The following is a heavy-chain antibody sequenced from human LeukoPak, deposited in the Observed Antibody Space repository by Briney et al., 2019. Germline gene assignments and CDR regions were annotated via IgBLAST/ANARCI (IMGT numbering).Heavy chain of an antibody. CDR2: ILPIFGTA. Sequence: ASVKVSCKASGGTFSSYAISWVRQAPGQELERMGEILPIFGTANYAQKFQSRVTITTDESTSTAYMELSSLRSEDTAVYYCARGSGSYFYWGQGTLVTVSS. V-gene: IGHV1-69*05. CDR3: ARGSGSYFY. CDR1: GGTFSSYA. J-gene: IGHJ4*02. D-gene: IGHD1-26*01.